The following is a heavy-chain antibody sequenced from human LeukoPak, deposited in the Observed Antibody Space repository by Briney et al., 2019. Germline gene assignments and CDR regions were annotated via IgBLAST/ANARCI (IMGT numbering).Heavy chain of an antibody. CDR2: IYYSGST. CDR1: GNSISSYY. D-gene: IGHD3-16*02. V-gene: IGHV4-59*12. Sequence: SETLSLTCSVSGNSISSYYWSWIRQPPGQVLEWIGYIYYSGSTNYNPSLKSRVTISVDTSKNQFSLKLSSVTAADTAVYYCARAMITFGGVIVNDYWGQGTLVTVSS. J-gene: IGHJ4*02. CDR3: ARAMITFGGVIVNDY.